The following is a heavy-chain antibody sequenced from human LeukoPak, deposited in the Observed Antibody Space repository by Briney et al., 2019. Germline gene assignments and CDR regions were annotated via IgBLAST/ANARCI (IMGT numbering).Heavy chain of an antibody. V-gene: IGHV5-51*01. CDR3: AYYGDQYYFDY. J-gene: IGHJ4*02. Sequence: GESLKTSCKGSGYSFTSYWIGWVRQMPGKGLEWMGIIYFGESDTRYSPSFQGHVTISADKSISTAYLQWSSLKASDTAMYYCAYYGDQYYFDYWGQGTLVTVSS. CDR1: GYSFTSYW. CDR2: IYFGESDT. D-gene: IGHD4-17*01.